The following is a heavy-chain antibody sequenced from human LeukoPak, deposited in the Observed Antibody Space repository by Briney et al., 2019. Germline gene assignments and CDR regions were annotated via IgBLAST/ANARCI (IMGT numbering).Heavy chain of an antibody. J-gene: IGHJ4*02. CDR3: ARLCHATSCAKFDY. Sequence: PSETLSLTCTVSGDFLSSGSYYCGWIRQSPGKGLAWIGSIYYSGSIFYNASFESRLTLSVDTSKNQFYLKLRSLTAADTAVYYWARLCHATSCAKFDYWGQRIQVTVSS. V-gene: IGHV4-39*01. CDR1: GDFLSSGSYY. CDR2: IYYSGSI.